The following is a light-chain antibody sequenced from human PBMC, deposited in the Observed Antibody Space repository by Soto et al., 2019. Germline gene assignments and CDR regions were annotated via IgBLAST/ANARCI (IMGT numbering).Light chain of an antibody. CDR3: QQYNNWPPIT. CDR2: AAS. V-gene: IGKV1-12*01. Sequence: DIQMTQSPSSVSASVGDRVTITCRASQGISTNLAWYQQKPGKAPKLLIYAASSLQSGVPPRFSGSGSGTEFTLTISSLQSEDFAVYYCQQYNNWPPITFGQGTRLE. J-gene: IGKJ5*01. CDR1: QGISTN.